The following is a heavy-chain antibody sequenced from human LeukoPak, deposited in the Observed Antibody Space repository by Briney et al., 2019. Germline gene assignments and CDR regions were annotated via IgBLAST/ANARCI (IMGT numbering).Heavy chain of an antibody. J-gene: IGHJ4*02. V-gene: IGHV3-21*01. CDR1: GFTFSSYS. CDR2: ISSSSYI. CDR3: AREDILTGYYY. Sequence: GGSLRLSCAASGFTFSSYSMNWVRQAPGKGLEWVSSISSSSYIYYADSVKGRFTISRDNAKNSLYLQMNSLRAEDTAVYCCAREDILTGYYYWGQGTLVTVSS. D-gene: IGHD3-9*01.